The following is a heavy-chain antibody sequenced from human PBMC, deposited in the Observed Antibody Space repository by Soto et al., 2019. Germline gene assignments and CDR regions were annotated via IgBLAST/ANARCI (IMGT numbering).Heavy chain of an antibody. CDR1: GFTFSSYG. J-gene: IGHJ4*02. D-gene: IGHD3-10*01. V-gene: IGHV3-30*18. CDR3: AKDRTPLLWFSFDY. Sequence: QVQLVESGGGVVQPGRSLRLSCAASGFTFSSYGMHWVRQAPGKGLEWVAVISYDGSNKYYADSVKGRFTISRDSSKNTLYLQMNSLRAEDTAVYYCAKDRTPLLWFSFDYWGQGTLVTVSS. CDR2: ISYDGSNK.